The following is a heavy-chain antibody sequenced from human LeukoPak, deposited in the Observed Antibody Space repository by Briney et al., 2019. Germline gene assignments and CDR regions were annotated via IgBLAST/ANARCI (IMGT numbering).Heavy chain of an antibody. CDR1: GFTFSSYS. Sequence: GGSLRLSCAASGFTFSSYSMNWVRQAPGKGLEWVSYISSSSSTIYYADSVKGRFTISRDNAKNSLHLQMNSLRAEDTAVYYCARDTRPAAPYSGYDYWGQGTLVTVSS. CDR3: ARDTRPAAPYSGYDY. V-gene: IGHV3-48*01. CDR2: ISSSSSTI. J-gene: IGHJ4*02. D-gene: IGHD5-12*01.